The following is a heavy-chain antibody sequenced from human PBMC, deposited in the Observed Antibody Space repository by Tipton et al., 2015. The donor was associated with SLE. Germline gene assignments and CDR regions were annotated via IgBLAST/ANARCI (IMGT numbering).Heavy chain of an antibody. Sequence: TLSLTCTVSGGSISSHYWSWIRQPPGKGLEWIGYIYYSGSTNYNPSLKSRVTISVDTSKSQFSLKLSSVTAADTAVYYCARGLGGVTLHWFDPWGQGTLVTVSS. V-gene: IGHV4-59*08. CDR2: IYYSGST. D-gene: IGHD3-16*01. CDR3: ARGLGGVTLHWFDP. J-gene: IGHJ5*02. CDR1: GGSISSHY.